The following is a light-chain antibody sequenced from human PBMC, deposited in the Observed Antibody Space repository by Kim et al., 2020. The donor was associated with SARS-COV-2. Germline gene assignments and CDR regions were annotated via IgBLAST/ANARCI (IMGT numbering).Light chain of an antibody. CDR1: SLRSYY. CDR2: GKD. CDR3: NSRDSNDYVV. Sequence: SSELTQDPAVSVALGQTVRITCQGDSLRSYYATWYQQKPGQAPKVVIYGKDNRPSGVPDRVSGSGSGNTAYLTITGTQAGDEADYYCNSRDSNDYVVFGG. V-gene: IGLV3-19*01. J-gene: IGLJ2*01.